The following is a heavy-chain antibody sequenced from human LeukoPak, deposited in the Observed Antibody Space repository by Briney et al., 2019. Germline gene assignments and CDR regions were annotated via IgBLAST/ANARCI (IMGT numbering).Heavy chain of an antibody. CDR1: GFTVSNNY. D-gene: IGHD3-10*02. CDR2: IYSGSST. V-gene: IGHV3-66*01. J-gene: IGHJ6*04. CDR3: AELGITMIGGV. Sequence: GGSLRLSCAASGFTVSNNYMSWVRQAPGKGLEWVSVIYSGSSTYYADSVKGRFTISRDNSENTLYLQMNSLRAEDTAVYYCAELGITMIGGVWGKGTTVTISS.